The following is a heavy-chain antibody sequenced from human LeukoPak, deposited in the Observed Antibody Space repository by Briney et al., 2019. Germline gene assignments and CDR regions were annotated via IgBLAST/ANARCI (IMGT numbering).Heavy chain of an antibody. V-gene: IGHV1-69*01. CDR2: IIPIFGTA. CDR1: GGTFSSYA. CDR3: ARDSFRGYSYGTEGDY. J-gene: IGHJ4*02. D-gene: IGHD5-18*01. Sequence: GASVKVSCKTSGGTFSSYAISWVRQAPGQGLEWMGGIIPIFGTANYAQKFQGRVTITADESTSTAYMELSSLRSEDTAVYYCARDSFRGYSYGTEGDYWGQGTLVTVSS.